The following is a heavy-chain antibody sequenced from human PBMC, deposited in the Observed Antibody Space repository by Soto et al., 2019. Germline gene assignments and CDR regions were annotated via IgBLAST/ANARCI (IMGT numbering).Heavy chain of an antibody. D-gene: IGHD2-2*01. CDR3: ARLGYCSSATCKYYFYYYGMDV. J-gene: IGHJ6*02. Sequence: GGSLRLSCEASGFSFSSYSMNWVRQAPGKGLEWVSFISGRGTTTYYADSVKGRFTVSRDNAKNSLSLEVNSLRDEDTAVYYCARLGYCSSATCKYYFYYYGMDVWGQGTTVTVSS. CDR1: GFSFSSYS. CDR2: ISGRGTTT. V-gene: IGHV3-48*02.